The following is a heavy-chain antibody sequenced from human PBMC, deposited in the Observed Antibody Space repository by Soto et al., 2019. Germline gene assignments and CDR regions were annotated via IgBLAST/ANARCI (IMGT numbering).Heavy chain of an antibody. D-gene: IGHD2-15*01. CDR2: IWYDGSNK. CDR3: ARDYCSGGSCYRGKDY. V-gene: IGHV3-33*01. J-gene: IGHJ4*02. CDR1: GFTFRSYG. Sequence: QVQLVESGGGVVQPGRSLRLSCAASGFTFRSYGMHWVRQAPCKGLEWVAVIWYDGSNKYYADSVKGRFTISRDNSKNTLYLQMNSLRAEDTAVYYCARDYCSGGSCYRGKDYWGQGTLVTVSS.